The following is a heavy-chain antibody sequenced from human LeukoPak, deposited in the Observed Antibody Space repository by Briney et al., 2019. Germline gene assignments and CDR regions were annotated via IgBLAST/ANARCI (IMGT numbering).Heavy chain of an antibody. CDR2: IYTSGST. D-gene: IGHD3-22*01. CDR1: GGSISSGSYY. Sequence: SQTLSLTCTVSGGSISSGSYYWSWIRQPAGKGLEWIGRIYTSGSTNYNPSLKSRVTISVDTSKNQFSLKLSSVTAADTAVYYCARVPNYYDSSGFPHYYMDVWGKGTTVTVSS. CDR3: ARVPNYYDSSGFPHYYMDV. V-gene: IGHV4-61*02. J-gene: IGHJ6*03.